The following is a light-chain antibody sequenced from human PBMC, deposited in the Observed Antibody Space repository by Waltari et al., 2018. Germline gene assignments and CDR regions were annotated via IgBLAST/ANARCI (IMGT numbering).Light chain of an antibody. J-gene: IGKJ1*01. V-gene: IGKV3-20*01. CDR1: QSVSRA. Sequence: EIVLTQSPGTLSLSPGERATLSCRTSQSVSRALALYQQKPGQAPRLLIYGIFNRATGIPDRCSGSGSGTDFSLTISRLEPEDFAVYYCQHYVMLPVTFGQGTRVEVK. CDR2: GIF. CDR3: QHYVMLPVT.